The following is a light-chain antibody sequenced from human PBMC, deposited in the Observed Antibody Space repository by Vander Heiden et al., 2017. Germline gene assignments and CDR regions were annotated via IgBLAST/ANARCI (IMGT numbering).Light chain of an antibody. J-gene: IGKJ4*01. CDR1: QDIRNY. CDR2: DAS. Sequence: DIQMTQSPSSLSASVGDRVIITCRASQDIRNYLNWYQQKPGKAPNLLISDASNLRTGVPSRFGGSGSGTHFTFTITSLQPEDIATYYCQQYDNLPLTFGGGTKVEIK. V-gene: IGKV1-33*01. CDR3: QQYDNLPLT.